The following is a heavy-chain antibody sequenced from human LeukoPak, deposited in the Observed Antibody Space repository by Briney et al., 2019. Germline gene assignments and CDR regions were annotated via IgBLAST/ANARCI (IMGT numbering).Heavy chain of an antibody. CDR1: GYTFTSYG. CDR3: AREVGGYYHDSSGYFYYFDY. V-gene: IGHV1-18*01. CDR2: ISAYNGNT. J-gene: IGHJ4*02. Sequence: ASVKVSCKASGYTFTSYGISWVRQAPGQGLEWMGWISAYNGNTNYAQKLQGRVTMTTDTSTSTAYMELRSLRSDDTAVYYCAREVGGYYHDSSGYFYYFDYWGQGTLVTVSS. D-gene: IGHD3-22*01.